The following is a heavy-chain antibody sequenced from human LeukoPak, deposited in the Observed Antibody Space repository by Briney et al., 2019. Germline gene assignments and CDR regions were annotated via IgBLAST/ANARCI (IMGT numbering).Heavy chain of an antibody. CDR1: GGTFSSYA. V-gene: IGHV1-69*04. CDR2: IIPILGIA. Sequence: SVKVSCKASGGTFSSYAISWVRQAPGQGLEWMGRIIPILGIANYAQKFQGRVTTTADKSTSTAYMELSSLRSEDTAVYYCARGSRLWFGVMGSEDWFDPWGQGTLVTVSS. CDR3: ARGSRLWFGVMGSEDWFDP. D-gene: IGHD3-10*01. J-gene: IGHJ5*02.